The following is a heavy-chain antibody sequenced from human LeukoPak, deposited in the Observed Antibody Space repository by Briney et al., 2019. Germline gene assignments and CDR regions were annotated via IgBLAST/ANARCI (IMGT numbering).Heavy chain of an antibody. D-gene: IGHD3-10*01. CDR1: GGSISSGSYY. CDR3: AREPIYYYGSGSYPQSDY. J-gene: IGHJ4*02. Sequence: PSQTLSLTCTVSGGSISSGSYYWSWIRQPAGKGLEWIGRIYTSGSTNCNPSLKSRVTISVDTSKNQFSLKLSSVTAADTAVYYCAREPIYYYGSGSYPQSDYWGQGTLVTVSS. CDR2: IYTSGST. V-gene: IGHV4-61*02.